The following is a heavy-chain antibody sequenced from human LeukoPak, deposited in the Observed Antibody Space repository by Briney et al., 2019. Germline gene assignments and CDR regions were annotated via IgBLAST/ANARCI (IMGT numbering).Heavy chain of an antibody. CDR2: ISGSVGST. CDR1: VLTLCSYS. CDR3: AKEDYDILTGTDAFDI. Sequence: GGSLILSCSASVLTLCSYSMSSVRQTPGKVLEWVSAISGSVGSTYYAESVKGRFTISRDNSKNTMYLQMNSLRAEDTAVYYCAKEDYDILTGTDAFDIWGQGTMVTVSS. V-gene: IGHV3-23*01. J-gene: IGHJ3*02. D-gene: IGHD3-9*01.